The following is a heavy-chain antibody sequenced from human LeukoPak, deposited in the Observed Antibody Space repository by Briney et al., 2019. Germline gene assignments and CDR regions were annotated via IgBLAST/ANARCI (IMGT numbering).Heavy chain of an antibody. Sequence: GGSLRLSCAASGITFSRYDMHWVRQATGKGLEWVSAIGSAGDTYYPGSVKGRFTISRENAKNSLYLQMNSLRAGDTAVYYCARVSSVGIDYWGQGTLVTVSS. CDR2: IGSAGDT. CDR1: GITFSRYD. CDR3: ARVSSVGIDY. V-gene: IGHV3-13*01. J-gene: IGHJ4*02. D-gene: IGHD1-26*01.